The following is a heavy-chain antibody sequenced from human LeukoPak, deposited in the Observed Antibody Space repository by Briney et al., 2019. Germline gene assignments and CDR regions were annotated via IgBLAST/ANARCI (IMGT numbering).Heavy chain of an antibody. J-gene: IGHJ6*03. V-gene: IGHV3-23*01. CDR1: GFTFSSYA. Sequence: PGGSLRLSCAASGFTFSSYAMSWVRQAPGKGLEWVSAISGSGGSTYYADSVKGRFTISRDNSKNTGYQQMNSLRAEDTAVYYCPNQPYSYDSSGPLLLAHFYMHVWGRGTTVPVSS. CDR3: PNQPYSYDSSGPLLLAHFYMHV. CDR2: ISGSGGST. D-gene: IGHD3-22*01.